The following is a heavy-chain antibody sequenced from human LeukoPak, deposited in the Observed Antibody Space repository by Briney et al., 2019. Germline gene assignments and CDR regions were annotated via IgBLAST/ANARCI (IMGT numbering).Heavy chain of an antibody. Sequence: GGSLRLSCAASGFTFSSYAMSWVRQAPGKGLEWVSATSGSGGSTYYADSVKGRFTISRDNSKNTLYLQMNRLRAEDTAVYYCAKARLLGRYYMDVWGKGTTVTVSS. CDR1: GFTFSSYA. CDR2: TSGSGGST. V-gene: IGHV3-23*01. CDR3: AKARLLGRYYMDV. J-gene: IGHJ6*03.